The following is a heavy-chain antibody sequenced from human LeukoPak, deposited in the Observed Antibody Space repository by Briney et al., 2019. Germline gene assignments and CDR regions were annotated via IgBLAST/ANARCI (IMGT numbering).Heavy chain of an antibody. CDR3: ARDHHRRLYDSQARDTFDI. V-gene: IGHV3-9*01. CDR2: ISWNSGSI. J-gene: IGHJ3*02. CDR1: GFTFDDYA. D-gene: IGHD3-22*01. Sequence: GGSLRLSCAASGFTFDDYAMHWVRQAPGKGLEWVSGISWNSGSIGYADSVKGRFTIPRDNAKNSLYLQMNSLRAEDTAVYYCARDHHRRLYDSQARDTFDIWGQGTMVTVSS.